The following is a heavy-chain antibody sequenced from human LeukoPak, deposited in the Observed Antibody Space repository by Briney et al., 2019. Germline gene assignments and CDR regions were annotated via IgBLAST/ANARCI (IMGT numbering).Heavy chain of an antibody. J-gene: IGHJ4*02. CDR2: INANSGVT. Sequence: ASVTVSFKASRYTFIGYYVHWVRQAPGQGLEWMGWINANSGVTNYAQNFQGRVTMTRDTSISTVYMELSSLRSDDTAVYYCASYGDFSHNLDYWGQGTLVTVSS. CDR1: RYTFIGYY. D-gene: IGHD4-17*01. CDR3: ASYGDFSHNLDY. V-gene: IGHV1-2*02.